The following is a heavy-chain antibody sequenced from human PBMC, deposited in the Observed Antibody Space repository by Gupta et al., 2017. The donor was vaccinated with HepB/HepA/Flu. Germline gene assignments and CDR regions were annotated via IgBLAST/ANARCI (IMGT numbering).Heavy chain of an antibody. CDR1: GYTFTGYY. CDR2: INPNSGGT. CDR3: ARVRGSSSSPRNYMDV. Sequence: QVQLVQSGAEVKKPGASVKVSCKASGYTFTGYYMHWVRQAPGQGLEWMGWINPNSGGTNYAQKFQGRVTMTRDTSISTAYMELSRLRSDDTAVYYCARVRGSSSSPRNYMDVWGKGTTVTVSS. J-gene: IGHJ6*03. D-gene: IGHD6-6*01. V-gene: IGHV1-2*02.